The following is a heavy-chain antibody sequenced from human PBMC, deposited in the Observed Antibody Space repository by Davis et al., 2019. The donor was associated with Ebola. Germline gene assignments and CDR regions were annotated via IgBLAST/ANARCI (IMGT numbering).Heavy chain of an antibody. CDR2: ISSSSSYI. CDR3: AKGRLIAVAGKAELVY. Sequence: GGSLRLSCVASGFTFSSYSMNWVRQAPGKGLEWVSSISSSSSYIYYADSVKGRFTISRDNSRNTLYLQMNSLRIEDTAVYFCAKGRLIAVAGKAELVYWGQGTLVTVSS. J-gene: IGHJ4*02. D-gene: IGHD6-19*01. CDR1: GFTFSSYS. V-gene: IGHV3-21*04.